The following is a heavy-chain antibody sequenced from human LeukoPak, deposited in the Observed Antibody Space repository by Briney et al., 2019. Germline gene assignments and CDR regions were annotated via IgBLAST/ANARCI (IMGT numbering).Heavy chain of an antibody. CDR2: ISSSGSTI. V-gene: IGHV3-48*03. CDR1: GFTFSSYE. J-gene: IGHJ6*03. D-gene: IGHD4-17*01. CDR3: AKIPYGDYVLDYYYYMDV. Sequence: QPGGSLRLSCAASGFTFSSYEMNWVRQAPGKGLEWVSYISSSGSTIYYADSVKGRFTISRDNAKNSLYLQMNSLRAEDTAVYYCAKIPYGDYVLDYYYYMDVWGKGTTVTISS.